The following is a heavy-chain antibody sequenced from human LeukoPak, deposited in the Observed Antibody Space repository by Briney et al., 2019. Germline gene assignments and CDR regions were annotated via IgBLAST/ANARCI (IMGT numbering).Heavy chain of an antibody. CDR3: ARGSYYYDSSGYYYSSRGYYFDY. J-gene: IGHJ4*02. CDR2: INHSGST. D-gene: IGHD3-22*01. Sequence: PSETLSLTCAVYGGPFSGYYWSWIRQPPGKGLEWIGEINHSGSTNYNPSLKSRVTISVDTSKNQFSLKLSSVTAADTAVYYCARGSYYYDSSGYYYSSRGYYFDYWGQGTLVTVSS. CDR1: GGPFSGYY. V-gene: IGHV4-34*01.